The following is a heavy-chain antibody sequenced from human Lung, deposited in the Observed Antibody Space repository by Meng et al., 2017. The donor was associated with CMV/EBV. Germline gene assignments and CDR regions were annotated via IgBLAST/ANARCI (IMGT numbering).Heavy chain of an antibody. CDR3: ARGRGLVATIVQYYLDY. CDR2: ITGGGNYI. J-gene: IGHJ4*02. Sequence: LTXAASGFTFTSYAMNWVRQAPGKGLEWVSSITGGGNYIYYADSVKGRFSVSRDNAKNSLYLQMNSLRAEDTAVYYCARGRGLVATIVQYYLDYWGQGTLVTVSS. D-gene: IGHD5-12*01. V-gene: IGHV3-21*01. CDR1: GFTFTSYA.